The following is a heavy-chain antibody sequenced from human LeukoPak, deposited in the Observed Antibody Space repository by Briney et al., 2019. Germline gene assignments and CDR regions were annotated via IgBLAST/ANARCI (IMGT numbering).Heavy chain of an antibody. CDR3: ARTTLHYGPDY. CDR1: GYSISSGYY. V-gene: IGHV4-38-2*02. D-gene: IGHD4-17*01. J-gene: IGHJ4*02. CDR2: IYHSGST. Sequence: TSETLSLTCTVSGYSISSGYYWGWIRQPPGKGLEWIGSIYHSGSTYYNPSLKSRVTISVDTSKNQFSLKLSSVTAADTAVYYCARTTLHYGPDYWGQGTLVTVSS.